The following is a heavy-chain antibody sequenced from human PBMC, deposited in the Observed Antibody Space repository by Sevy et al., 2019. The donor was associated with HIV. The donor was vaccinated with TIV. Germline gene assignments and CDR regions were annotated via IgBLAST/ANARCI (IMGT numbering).Heavy chain of an antibody. CDR1: GFTFSSYS. D-gene: IGHD2-2*01. CDR2: MNSITSTI. CDR3: ARNGGYADYGMDV. Sequence: GGSLRLSCVGSGFTFSSYSMNWVRQAPGKGLEWLSYMNSITSTIYYGDSVKGRFTISRDNAKNSVSLQMHGLRAEDTAVDYCARNGGYADYGMDVWGQGTTVTVSS. J-gene: IGHJ6*02. V-gene: IGHV3-48*01.